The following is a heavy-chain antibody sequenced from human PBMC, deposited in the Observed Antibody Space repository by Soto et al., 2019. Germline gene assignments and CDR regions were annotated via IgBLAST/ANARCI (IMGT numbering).Heavy chain of an antibody. CDR2: IYPGDSDT. Sequence: GESLKISCKGSGYSFATYWIAWGRQMPGKGLEWMGIIYPGDSDTKYSPSFQGQVTISADKSISTAFLQWSSLKASDTAIYYCARRADYSYDSWGRGTLVTVSS. CDR1: GYSFATYW. J-gene: IGHJ4*02. D-gene: IGHD2-21*01. CDR3: ARRADYSYDS. V-gene: IGHV5-51*01.